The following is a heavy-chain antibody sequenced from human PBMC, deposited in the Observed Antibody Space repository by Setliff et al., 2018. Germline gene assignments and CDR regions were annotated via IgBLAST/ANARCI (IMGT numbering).Heavy chain of an antibody. D-gene: IGHD6-6*01. CDR3: ARLSSSGGFYDYYYGMDV. V-gene: IGHV4-38-2*01. Sequence: SETLSLTCAVSGYSISSGYHWGWIRQPPGKGLEWIGSIYHSGSTYYNPSLKSRVTISVDTSKNQFSLKLSSVTAADTAVYYCARLSSSGGFYDYYYGMDVWGQGTTVTVSS. CDR1: GYSISSGYH. J-gene: IGHJ6*02. CDR2: IYHSGST.